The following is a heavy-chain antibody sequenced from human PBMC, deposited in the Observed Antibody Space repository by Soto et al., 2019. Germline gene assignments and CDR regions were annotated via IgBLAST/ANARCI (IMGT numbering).Heavy chain of an antibody. D-gene: IGHD3-22*01. CDR1: GFTFSSYG. J-gene: IGHJ4*02. V-gene: IGHV3-30*03. CDR3: VLDSSGYTLDY. Sequence: LRLSCAASGFTFSSYGMHWVRQAPGKGLEWVAVISYDGSNKYYAGSVKGRFTISRDNSKNTLYLQMNSLRAEDTAVYYCVLDSSGYTLDYWGQGTLVTVSS. CDR2: ISYDGSNK.